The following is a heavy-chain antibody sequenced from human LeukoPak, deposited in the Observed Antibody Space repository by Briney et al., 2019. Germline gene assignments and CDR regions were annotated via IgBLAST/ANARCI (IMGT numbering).Heavy chain of an antibody. CDR3: AKVFKGCSSTSCYFDY. J-gene: IGHJ4*02. Sequence: GGSLRLSCAASGFNFSSYAMSWVRQAPGKGLEWVSAISGSGGSTYYADSVKGRFTISRDNSKNTLYLQMNSLRAEDTAVYYCAKVFKGCSSTSCYFDYWGQGTLVTVSS. V-gene: IGHV3-23*01. CDR2: ISGSGGST. D-gene: IGHD2-2*01. CDR1: GFNFSSYA.